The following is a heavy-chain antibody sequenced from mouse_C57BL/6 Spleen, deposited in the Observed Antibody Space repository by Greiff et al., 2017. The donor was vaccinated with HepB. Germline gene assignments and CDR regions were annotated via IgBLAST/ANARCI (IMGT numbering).Heavy chain of an antibody. CDR3: AREGHYYGSSYGFFAY. CDR1: GYAFSSSW. D-gene: IGHD1-1*01. J-gene: IGHJ3*01. Sequence: QVQLQQSGPELVKPGASVKISCKASGYAFSSSWMNWVKQRPGKGLEWIGRIYPGDGDTNYNGKFKGKATLTADKSSSTAYMQLSSLTSEDSAVYFCAREGHYYGSSYGFFAYWGQGTLVTVSS. CDR2: IYPGDGDT. V-gene: IGHV1-82*01.